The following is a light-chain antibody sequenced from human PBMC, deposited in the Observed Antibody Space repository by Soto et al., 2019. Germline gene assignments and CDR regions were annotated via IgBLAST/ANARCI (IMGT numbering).Light chain of an antibody. J-gene: IGLJ3*02. CDR1: SSNIGAGYD. CDR3: QSYDSGLSARV. V-gene: IGLV1-40*01. Sequence: QAVVTQPPSVSGAPGQWVTISCTGSSSNIGAGYDVHWYQQLPGTAPKLLIYGNNNRPSGVPDRFSGSKSGTSASLAITGLQAEDDADYYCQSYDSGLSARVFGGGTKLTVL. CDR2: GNN.